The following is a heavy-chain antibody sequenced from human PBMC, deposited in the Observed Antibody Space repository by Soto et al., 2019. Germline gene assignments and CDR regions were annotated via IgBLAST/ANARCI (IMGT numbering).Heavy chain of an antibody. CDR3: ARESEDRTSNFDY. V-gene: IGHV3-21*01. CDR2: ISSTTNYI. Sequence: EVQLVESGGGLVKPGGSLRLSCAASGFTFTRYSMNWVRQAPGKGLEWVSSISSTTNYIYYADSMKGRFTVSRDNAKNSVYLEMNSLIAEDTAVYYCARESEDRTSNFDYWGQGTLVTVSS. CDR1: GFTFTRYS. J-gene: IGHJ4*02.